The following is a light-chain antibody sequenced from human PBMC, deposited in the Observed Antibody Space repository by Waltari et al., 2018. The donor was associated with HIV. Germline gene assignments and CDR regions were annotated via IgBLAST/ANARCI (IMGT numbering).Light chain of an antibody. CDR3: CSYAGAYTVI. J-gene: IGLJ2*01. V-gene: IGLV2-11*01. CDR2: AVS. Sequence: QSALTQPRSVSGSPGQSVTISCTGTSSDVGGFNYVSWYQHHPGKAPRLMIYAVSARPSGVPDRFSGSKSGNTASLTISGLQADDEADYYCCSYAGAYTVIFGEGTKLTVL. CDR1: SSDVGGFNY.